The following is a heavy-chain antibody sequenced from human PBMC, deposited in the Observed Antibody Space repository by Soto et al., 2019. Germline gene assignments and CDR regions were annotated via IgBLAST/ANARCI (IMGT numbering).Heavy chain of an antibody. CDR2: ISGSGGET. D-gene: IGHD1-26*01. J-gene: IGHJ4*02. CDR3: AKVVGATGGY. V-gene: IGHV3-23*01. CDR1: GLTFSSYA. Sequence: EVQLLASGGGLVQPGGSLRLSCAASGLTFSSYAMSWVRQAPGKGLEWVSSISGSGGETNYAESMKGRFSISRDNSKSTLYLQMDSLRAEDTAVYYCAKVVGATGGYWGQGTLVTVSS.